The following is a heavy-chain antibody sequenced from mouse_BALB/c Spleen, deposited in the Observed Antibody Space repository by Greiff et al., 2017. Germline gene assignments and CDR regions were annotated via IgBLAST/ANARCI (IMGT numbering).Heavy chain of an antibody. CDR3: ARRTTVYFDY. Sequence: QVQLQQSGAELVRPGTSVKVSCKASGYAFTNYLIEWVKQRPGQGLEWIGVINPGSGGTNYNEKFKGKATLTADKSSSTAYMQLSSLTSDDSAVYFCARRTTVYFDYWGQGTTLTVSS. J-gene: IGHJ2*01. CDR1: GYAFTNYL. D-gene: IGHD1-1*01. CDR2: INPGSGGT. V-gene: IGHV1-54*01.